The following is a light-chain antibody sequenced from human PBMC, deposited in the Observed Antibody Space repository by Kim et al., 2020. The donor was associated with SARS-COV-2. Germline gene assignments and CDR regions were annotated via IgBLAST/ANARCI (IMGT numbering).Light chain of an antibody. J-gene: IGKJ1*01. CDR1: QSVRSN. CDR3: QHYNNWWT. CDR2: GAS. V-gene: IGKV3-15*01. Sequence: EIVMTQSPATLSVSPGERATLSCRASQSVRSNLAWYQQKPGQAPRLLIYGASTRATGIPARFSGSGSGTEFTLTISSLQSEDFAVYYCQHYNNWWTFGQGTKVDIK.